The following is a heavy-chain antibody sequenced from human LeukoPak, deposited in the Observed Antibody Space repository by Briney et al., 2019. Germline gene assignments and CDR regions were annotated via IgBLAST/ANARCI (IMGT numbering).Heavy chain of an antibody. D-gene: IGHD2-2*01. J-gene: IGHJ4*02. Sequence: GGSLRLSCAASGFTFSSYSMNWVRQAPGKGLEWVSSISSSSSYLYYADSVKGRFTISRDNSKNTLYLQMNSLRVEDTAVYYCARGSSSMATFDYWGQGTLVTVSS. CDR2: ISSSSSYL. CDR1: GFTFSSYS. V-gene: IGHV3-21*01. CDR3: ARGSSSMATFDY.